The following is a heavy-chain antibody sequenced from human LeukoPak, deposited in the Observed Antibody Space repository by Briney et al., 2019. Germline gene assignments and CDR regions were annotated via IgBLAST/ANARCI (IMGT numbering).Heavy chain of an antibody. CDR2: IYSGGST. V-gene: IGHV3-53*01. D-gene: IGHD6-19*01. CDR1: GFTVSSNY. Sequence: GGSLRLSCAASGFTVSSNYMSWVRQAPGKGLEWVSVIYSGGSTYYADSVKGRFTISRDNSKNTLYLQMNSVRAEDTAVYYCARDTVAGTGDYYYMDVWGKGTTVTVSS. CDR3: ARDTVAGTGDYYYMDV. J-gene: IGHJ6*03.